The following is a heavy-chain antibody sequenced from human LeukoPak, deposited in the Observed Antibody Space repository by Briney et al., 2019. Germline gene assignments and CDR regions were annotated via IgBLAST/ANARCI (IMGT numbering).Heavy chain of an antibody. CDR1: GFTFSSYA. V-gene: IGHV3-23*01. CDR3: AKTRFGESGFDY. Sequence: GGSLRLSCAASGFTFSSYAMSWVRQAPGKGLEWVSAISGSGGSIYYADSVKGRFTISRDNSKNTLYLQMNSLRAEDTAVYYCAKTRFGESGFDYWGQGTLVTVSS. CDR2: ISGSGGSI. J-gene: IGHJ4*02. D-gene: IGHD3-10*01.